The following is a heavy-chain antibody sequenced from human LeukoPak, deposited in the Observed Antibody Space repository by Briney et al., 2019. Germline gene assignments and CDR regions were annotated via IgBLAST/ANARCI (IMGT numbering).Heavy chain of an antibody. V-gene: IGHV1-69*01. CDR1: GGTFSSYA. CDR3: ARDYYGSGREIRGTNWFDP. CDR2: IIPIFGTA. J-gene: IGHJ5*02. Sequence: SVKVSCKASGGTFSSYAISWVRQAPGQGLEWMGGIIPIFGTANYAQKFQGRVTITADESTSTAYMELSSLRSEDTAVYYRARDYYGSGREIRGTNWFDPWGQGTLVTVSS. D-gene: IGHD3-10*01.